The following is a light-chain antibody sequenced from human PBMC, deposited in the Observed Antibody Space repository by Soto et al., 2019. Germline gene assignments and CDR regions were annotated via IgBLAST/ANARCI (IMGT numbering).Light chain of an antibody. J-gene: IGLJ1*01. CDR1: SSDVGGYNY. CDR3: SSYAGSSNV. V-gene: IGLV2-8*01. CDR2: EVN. Sequence: QSVLTQPPSASGSPGQSVAISCTGTSSDVGGYNYVSWYQQHPGKAPKLMIYEVNKRPSGVPDRFSGSKSGNTASLTVSGXQAEDEADYNCSSYAGSSNVFGTGTKV.